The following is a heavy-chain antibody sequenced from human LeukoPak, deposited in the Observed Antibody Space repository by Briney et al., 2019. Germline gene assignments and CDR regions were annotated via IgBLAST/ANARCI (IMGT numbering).Heavy chain of an antibody. J-gene: IGHJ3*02. CDR3: ATGYSSGWRTDDGFDI. V-gene: IGHV1-18*04. CDR2: ISGHNCNT. Sequence: ASVKVSCMASGYTFTCYYIHWLRQAPGQGLEWMGWISGHNCNTNYAQKFQGRVSMSADTSTTTVYMDLRSLRSDDTALYYCATGYSSGWRTDDGFDIWGQGTMVTVSS. D-gene: IGHD6-19*01. CDR1: GYTFTCYY.